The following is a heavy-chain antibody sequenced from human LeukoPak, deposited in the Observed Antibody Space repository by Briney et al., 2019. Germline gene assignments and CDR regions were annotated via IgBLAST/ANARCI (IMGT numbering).Heavy chain of an antibody. Sequence: ASVKVSCKASGYTLSSFGFTWVRQAPGQGLEWMGWISGYNGDTNYAQKFQDRVTMTTDTSTSTTYMELRSLRSDDTAVYYCARQTTLVGYSSGLGFNYWGQGALVTVSS. CDR3: ARQTTLVGYSSGLGFNY. V-gene: IGHV1-18*01. CDR1: GYTLSSFG. D-gene: IGHD6-19*01. CDR2: ISGYNGDT. J-gene: IGHJ4*02.